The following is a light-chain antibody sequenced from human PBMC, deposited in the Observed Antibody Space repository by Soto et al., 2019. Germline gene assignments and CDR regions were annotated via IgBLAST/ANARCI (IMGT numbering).Light chain of an antibody. J-gene: IGKJ4*01. CDR3: QQYDNLPLV. CDR2: DAS. Sequence: DIQMTQSPSSLSASVGDRVTITCQASQDISNYLNWYQQKPGKAPKLLIYDASNLETGVPSRFSGSGSGTDFTFTISSLQPEDIATYYCQQYDNLPLVVGGGTKVEIK. V-gene: IGKV1-33*01. CDR1: QDISNY.